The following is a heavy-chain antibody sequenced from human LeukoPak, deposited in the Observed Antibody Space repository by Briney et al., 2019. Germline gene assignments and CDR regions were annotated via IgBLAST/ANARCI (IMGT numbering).Heavy chain of an antibody. CDR1: GGSISSGGYY. CDR2: IYHSGTT. D-gene: IGHD6-13*01. V-gene: IGHV4-30-2*01. J-gene: IGHJ4*02. Sequence: PSETLSLTRTVSGGSISSGGYYWSWIRQPPGKGLEWIGYIYHSGTTYYNPSLKSRVTISVDRSKNQFSLKLSSVTAADTAVYYCARVGGSSRFDNWGQGTLVTVSS. CDR3: ARVGGSSRFDN.